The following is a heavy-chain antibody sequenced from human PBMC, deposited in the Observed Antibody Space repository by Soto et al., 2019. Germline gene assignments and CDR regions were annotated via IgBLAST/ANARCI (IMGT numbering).Heavy chain of an antibody. CDR2: IYSTGTT. J-gene: IGHJ2*01. V-gene: IGHV4-4*07. CDR1: GTSVRHFC. CDR3: VRDRADFSSTYYHYFSV. D-gene: IGHD6-13*01. Sequence: SETLSLTCKVSGTSVRHFCWSWIRQSAGKGLEWIGRIYSTGTTNFNPSLKSRLTMSMDMSKNQVSLNLTPVTAADTAVYYCVRDRADFSSTYYHYFSVWGRGTLVTVSS.